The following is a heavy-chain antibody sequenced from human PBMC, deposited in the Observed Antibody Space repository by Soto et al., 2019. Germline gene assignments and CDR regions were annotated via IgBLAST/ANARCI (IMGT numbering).Heavy chain of an antibody. CDR1: GFTFSSYG. CDR2: ISYDGSNK. Sequence: QVQLVESGGGVVQPGRSLRLSCAASGFTFSSYGMHWVRQAPGKGLEWVAVISYDGSNKYYADSVKGRFTISRDNSKNTLYLQMNSLIAEDTAVYYCAKVTSVNDYWGQGALVTVSS. V-gene: IGHV3-30*18. CDR3: AKVTSVNDY. J-gene: IGHJ4*02.